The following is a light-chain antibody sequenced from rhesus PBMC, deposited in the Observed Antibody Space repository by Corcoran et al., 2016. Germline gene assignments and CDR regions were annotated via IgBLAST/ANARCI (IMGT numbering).Light chain of an antibody. CDR2: KAS. CDR1: QRISSW. V-gene: IGKV1-16*01. Sequence: DIQMTQSPSSLSASVGDEVTLTCQASQRISSWLSWYQPKQGKAPKPLIYKASRLERGVPSRVSGSGSGTDFTRTISSLQPEDFATYYSQQYNSAPLTFGGGTKVELK. J-gene: IGKJ4*01. CDR3: QQYNSAPLT.